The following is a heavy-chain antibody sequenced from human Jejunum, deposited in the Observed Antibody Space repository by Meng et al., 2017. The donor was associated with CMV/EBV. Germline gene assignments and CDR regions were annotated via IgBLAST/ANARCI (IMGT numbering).Heavy chain of an antibody. D-gene: IGHD3-16*01. CDR2: IWFDGSNE. Sequence: GFAFNLHGMHWFRQAPGKGLEWVAGIWFDGSNEHYAHAVKGRFTISRDNSKSTLYLQMNTLRVEDTAVYFCATHQFHFDGGENISDYWGQGTLVTVSS. J-gene: IGHJ4*02. CDR1: GFAFNLHG. CDR3: ATHQFHFDGGENISDY. V-gene: IGHV3-33*01.